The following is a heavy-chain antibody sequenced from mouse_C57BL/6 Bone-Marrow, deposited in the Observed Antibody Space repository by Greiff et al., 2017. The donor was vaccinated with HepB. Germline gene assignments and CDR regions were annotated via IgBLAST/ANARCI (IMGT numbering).Heavy chain of an antibody. J-gene: IGHJ2*01. CDR2: IDPEDGDT. Sequence: EVKLQESGAELVRPGASVKLSCTASGFNIKDYYMHWVKQRPEQGLEWIGRIDPEDGDTEYAPKFQGKATMTADTSSNTAYLQLSSLTSEDTAVYYCTTRATTVVDYFDYWGQGTTLTVSS. V-gene: IGHV14-1*01. CDR3: TTRATTVVDYFDY. D-gene: IGHD1-1*01. CDR1: GFNIKDYY.